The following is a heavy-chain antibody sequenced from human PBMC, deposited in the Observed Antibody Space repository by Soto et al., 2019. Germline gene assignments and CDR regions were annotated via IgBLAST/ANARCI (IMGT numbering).Heavy chain of an antibody. CDR2: INPSGGST. J-gene: IGHJ4*02. CDR3: ARAIILYGSGRYYRHFDY. Sequence: GASVKVSCKASGYTFTSYYMHWVRQAPGQGLEWMGIINPSGGSTSYAQKFQGRVTMTRDTSTSTVYMELSSLRSEDTAVYYCARAIILYGSGRYYRHFDYWGQGTLVTVSS. CDR1: GYTFTSYY. D-gene: IGHD3-10*01. V-gene: IGHV1-46*01.